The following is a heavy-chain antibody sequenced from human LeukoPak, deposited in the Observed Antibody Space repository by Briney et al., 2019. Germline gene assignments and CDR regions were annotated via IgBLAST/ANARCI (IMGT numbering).Heavy chain of an antibody. CDR2: ISSSSSYI. J-gene: IGHJ4*02. CDR1: GFTFSNYG. Sequence: AGGSLRLSCAASGFTFSNYGMNWVRQAPGKGLEWVSFISSSSSYINYGDSVKGRFTISRDNAKNSLYLQMNSLRAEGTAVYYCAKDGAAGVNDILTGELFDYWGQGTLVTVSS. CDR3: AKDGAAGVNDILTGELFDY. V-gene: IGHV3-21*04. D-gene: IGHD3-9*01.